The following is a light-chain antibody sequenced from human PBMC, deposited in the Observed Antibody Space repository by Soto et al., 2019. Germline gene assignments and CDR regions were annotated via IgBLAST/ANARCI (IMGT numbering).Light chain of an antibody. CDR2: GAS. J-gene: IGKJ3*01. V-gene: IGKV3-20*01. CDR1: QSVRSRY. Sequence: EIVLTQSPGSLSLSPGERATLSCRASQSVRSRYLAWYQQKPGQAPRLLIFGASSRATGIPDRFSGSGSGTDFTLTISRLEPEDFEVYYCQQYGNSFPFGPGTPVHIK. CDR3: QQYGNSFP.